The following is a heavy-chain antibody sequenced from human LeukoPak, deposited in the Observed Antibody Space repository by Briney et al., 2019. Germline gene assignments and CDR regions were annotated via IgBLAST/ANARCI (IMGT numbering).Heavy chain of an antibody. CDR3: ARHRVASPLDS. CDR2: IFYTGDS. CDR1: GGSISSYY. D-gene: IGHD2-21*01. J-gene: IGHJ4*02. Sequence: SETLSLTCTVSGGSISSYYWSWIRQPPGKGLEWIGYIFYTGDSNHNPSFKSRVSISLDTSKDQISLKLSSVTAADTAVYYCARHRVASPLDSWGQGTLVTVSS. V-gene: IGHV4-59*08.